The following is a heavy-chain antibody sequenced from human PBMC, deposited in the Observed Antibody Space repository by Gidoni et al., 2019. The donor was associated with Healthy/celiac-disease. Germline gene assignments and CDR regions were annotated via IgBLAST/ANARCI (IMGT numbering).Heavy chain of an antibody. J-gene: IGHJ4*02. CDR1: GGSISSYY. CDR3: ARETRMVRGVIIDY. D-gene: IGHD3-10*01. CDR2: IYYSGST. Sequence: GGSISSYYWSWIRQPPGKGLEWIGYIYYSGSTNYNPSLKSRVTISVDTSKNQFSLKLSSVTAADTAVYYCARETRMVRGVIIDYWGQGTLVTVSS. V-gene: IGHV4-59*01.